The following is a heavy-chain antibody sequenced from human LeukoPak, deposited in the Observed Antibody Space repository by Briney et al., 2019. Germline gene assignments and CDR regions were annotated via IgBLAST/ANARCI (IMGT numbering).Heavy chain of an antibody. J-gene: IGHJ4*02. V-gene: IGHV1-18*04. D-gene: IGHD3-22*01. CDR2: ISAYNGNT. CDR3: ARDVLYYYDSSGYLQYDY. CDR1: GYTFTGCY. Sequence: ASVKVSCKASGYTFTGCYMHWVRQAPGQGLEWMGWISAYNGNTNYAQKLQGRVTMTTDTSTSTAYMELRSLRSDDTAVYYCARDVLYYYDSSGYLQYDYWGQGTLVTVSS.